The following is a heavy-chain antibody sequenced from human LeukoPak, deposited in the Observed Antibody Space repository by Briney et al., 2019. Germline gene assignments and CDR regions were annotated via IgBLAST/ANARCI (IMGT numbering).Heavy chain of an antibody. CDR3: ARDGPSSGYYIGVPTDAFDF. J-gene: IGHJ3*01. D-gene: IGHD3-22*01. Sequence: ASVKVSCKASGYTFTSYGISWVRQAPGQGLEWMGWISAYNGNTNYAQKLQGRVTMTTDTSTSTAYMELRSLRSDDTAAYYCARDGPSSGYYIGVPTDAFDFWGQGTMVTVSS. CDR1: GYTFTSYG. CDR2: ISAYNGNT. V-gene: IGHV1-18*01.